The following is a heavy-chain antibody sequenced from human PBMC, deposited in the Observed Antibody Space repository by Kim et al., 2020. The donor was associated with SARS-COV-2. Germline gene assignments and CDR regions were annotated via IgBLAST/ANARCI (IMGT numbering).Heavy chain of an antibody. D-gene: IGHD7-27*01. Sequence: KTDYADSVKGRFTISKDNSENMLYLEMNSLRAEDTAVYYCARILATTGEAWGQGTMVTVSS. J-gene: IGHJ3*01. CDR3: ARILATTGEA. CDR2: KT. V-gene: IGHV3-30*07.